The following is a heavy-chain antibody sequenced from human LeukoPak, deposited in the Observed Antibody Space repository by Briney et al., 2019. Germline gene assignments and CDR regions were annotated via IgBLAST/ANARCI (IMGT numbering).Heavy chain of an antibody. J-gene: IGHJ5*02. CDR2: IYHSGST. V-gene: IGHV4-4*02. CDR1: GGSISSSNW. CDR3: ARGAYSYGYFDWFDP. D-gene: IGHD5-18*01. Sequence: SETLSLTCAVSGGSISSSNWWSWVRQPPGKGLEWIGEIYHSGSTNYNPSLKRRVTISVDKSKNQFSLKLSSVTAADTAVYYCARGAYSYGYFDWFDPWGQGTLVTVSS.